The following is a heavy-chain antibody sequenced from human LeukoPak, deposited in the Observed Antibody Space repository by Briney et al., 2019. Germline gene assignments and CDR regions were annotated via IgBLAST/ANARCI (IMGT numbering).Heavy chain of an antibody. Sequence: SCPTLVNPTQTLTLTCTFSGFSLSTRSMCVSWIRQPPGKALERLARLDWDDDKYYSRSLKSRLTISKDTSKNQVVLTMTNMDPVDTATYYCARYHSGSYSYGIDVWGQGTTVTVSS. CDR1: GFSLSTRSMC. V-gene: IGHV2-70*11. CDR3: ARYHSGSYSYGIDV. J-gene: IGHJ6*02. CDR2: LDWDDDK. D-gene: IGHD1-26*01.